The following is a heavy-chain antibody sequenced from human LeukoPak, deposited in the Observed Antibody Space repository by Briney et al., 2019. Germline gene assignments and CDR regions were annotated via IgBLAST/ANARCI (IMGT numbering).Heavy chain of an antibody. J-gene: IGHJ6*02. CDR2: GSTKIEGETT. Sequence: GGSLRLSCAASGFNYNYVWRNWVRPAPGKGLEWVGRGSTKIEGETTDYAAPVKGRFTISKDDSKTTLYLQMNSLKTEDSAVYYCTTERNWELLRPYGLDIWGQGTTVTV. V-gene: IGHV3-15*01. CDR3: TTERNWELLRPYGLDI. CDR1: GFNYNYVW. D-gene: IGHD1-26*01.